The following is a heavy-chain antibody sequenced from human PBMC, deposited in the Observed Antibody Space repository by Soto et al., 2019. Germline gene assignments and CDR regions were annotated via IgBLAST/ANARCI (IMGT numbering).Heavy chain of an antibody. CDR2: ISYSGNT. Sequence: QLQLQESGPGLVKPSETLSLTCSVSGGSITIDSYFWGWIRQSPEKGLEWIASISYSGNTYYNPTLKSLVSISVDTSKSHFSLRLCSVTAADAAVYYCVRFWPPPDYNILTIYTDAFDYWGQGTLVTVSS. D-gene: IGHD3-9*01. J-gene: IGHJ4*02. CDR3: VRFWPPPDYNILTIYTDAFDY. CDR1: GGSITIDSYF. V-gene: IGHV4-39*01.